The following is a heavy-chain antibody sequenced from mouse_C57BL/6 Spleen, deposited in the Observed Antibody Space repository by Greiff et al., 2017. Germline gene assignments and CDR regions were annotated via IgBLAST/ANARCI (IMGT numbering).Heavy chain of an antibody. CDR3: THYYGSSYPYFDV. Sequence: EVQLQQSGAELVRPGASVKLSCTASGFNIKDDYMHWVKQRPEQGLEWIGWIDPENGDTEYASKFQGKATITADTSSNTAYLQLSSLTSEDTAVYYCTHYYGSSYPYFDVWGTGTTVTVSS. J-gene: IGHJ1*03. D-gene: IGHD1-1*01. CDR2: IDPENGDT. CDR1: GFNIKDDY. V-gene: IGHV14-4*01.